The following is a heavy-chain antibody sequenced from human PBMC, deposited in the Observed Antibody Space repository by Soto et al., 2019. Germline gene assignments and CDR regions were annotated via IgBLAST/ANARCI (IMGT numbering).Heavy chain of an antibody. J-gene: IGHJ4*02. D-gene: IGHD3-3*01. CDR3: ARVIDDFWSGYGIDY. CDR2: IYYSGST. Sequence: SETLSLTCTVSGGSISSSSYYWGWIRQPPGKGLEWIGSIYYSGSTYYNPSLKSRVTISVDTSKNQFSLKLSSVTAADTAVYYCARVIDDFWSGYGIDYWGQGTLVTVPQ. CDR1: GGSISSSSYY. V-gene: IGHV4-39*01.